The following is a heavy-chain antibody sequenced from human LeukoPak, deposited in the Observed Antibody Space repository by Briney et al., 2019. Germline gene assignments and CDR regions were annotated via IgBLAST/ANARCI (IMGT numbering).Heavy chain of an antibody. V-gene: IGHV3-48*01. CDR1: GFTFSDYS. CDR3: ARDYKYALDN. Sequence: GGSLRLSCAASGFTFSDYSMNWVRQALGKGLEWISYIGIDSGNTNYADSVKGRFTISGDKAKNSLYLQMNSLRVEDTVVYYCARDYKYALDNWGQGTLVTVSS. D-gene: IGHD5-24*01. J-gene: IGHJ4*02. CDR2: IGIDSGNT.